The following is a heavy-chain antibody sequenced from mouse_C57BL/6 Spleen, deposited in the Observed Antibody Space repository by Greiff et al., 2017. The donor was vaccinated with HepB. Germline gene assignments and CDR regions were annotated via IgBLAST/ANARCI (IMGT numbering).Heavy chain of an antibody. V-gene: IGHV3-6*01. CDR3: ARDPSTMVTPYWYFDV. Sequence: VQLQQSGPGLVKPSQSLSLTCSVTGYSITSGYYWNWIRQFPGNKLEWMGYISYDGSNNYNPSLKNRISITRDTSKNQFFLKLNSVTTEDTATYYCARDPSTMVTPYWYFDVWGTGTTVTVSS. J-gene: IGHJ1*03. D-gene: IGHD2-2*01. CDR2: ISYDGSN. CDR1: GYSITSGYY.